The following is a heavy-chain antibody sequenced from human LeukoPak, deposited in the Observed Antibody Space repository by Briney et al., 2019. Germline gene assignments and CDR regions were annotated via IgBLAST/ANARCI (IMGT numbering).Heavy chain of an antibody. CDR2: ISTRSTTI. J-gene: IGHJ4*02. Sequence: GGSLRLSCAASGFTFSSHSINWVRQAPGKGLEWVSYISTRSTTIYYADSVKGRFTISRDNAKNSLSLQMNSLRAEDTAVYYCATLREGDFNYWGQGTLVTVSS. V-gene: IGHV3-48*04. CDR1: GFTFSSHS. CDR3: ATLREGDFNY. D-gene: IGHD3-10*01.